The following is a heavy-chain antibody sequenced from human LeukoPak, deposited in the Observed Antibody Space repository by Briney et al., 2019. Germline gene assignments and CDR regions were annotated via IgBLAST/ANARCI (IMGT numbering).Heavy chain of an antibody. V-gene: IGHV4-59*01. Sequence: SETLSLTCTVSGGSISSYYWGWIRQPPGKGLEWIGYIYYSGSTNYNPSLKSRVTISVDTSKNQFSLKLSSVTAADTAVYYCASGASSWYYFDYWGQGTLVTVSS. CDR3: ASGASSWYYFDY. D-gene: IGHD6-13*01. CDR2: IYYSGST. CDR1: GGSISSYY. J-gene: IGHJ4*02.